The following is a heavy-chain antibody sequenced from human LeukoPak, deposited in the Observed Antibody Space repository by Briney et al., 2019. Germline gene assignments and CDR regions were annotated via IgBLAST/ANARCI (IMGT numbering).Heavy chain of an antibody. Sequence: ASVKVSCKASGYTFTGYYMHWVRQAPGQGLEWMGWINPNSGGTNYAQKFQGRVTMTRDTSISTAYMELSRLRSDDTAVYYCARTYSSSWYWYYGMVVWGQGTTVTVSS. CDR2: INPNSGGT. J-gene: IGHJ6*02. CDR3: ARTYSSSWYWYYGMVV. V-gene: IGHV1-2*02. CDR1: GYTFTGYY. D-gene: IGHD6-13*01.